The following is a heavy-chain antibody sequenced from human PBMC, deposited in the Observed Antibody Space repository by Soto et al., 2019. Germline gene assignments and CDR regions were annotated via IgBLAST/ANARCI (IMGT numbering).Heavy chain of an antibody. D-gene: IGHD3-3*01. CDR1: GYTFTSYY. CDR3: ARWGTYYDFWSGNFDY. J-gene: IGHJ4*02. CDR2: INPSGGST. Sequence: GASVKVSCKASGYTFTSYYMHWVRQAPGQGLEWMGIINPSGGSTSYAQKFQGRVTITRDTSASTAYMELSSLRSEDTAVYYCARWGTYYDFWSGNFDYWGQGTLVTVSS. V-gene: IGHV1-46*01.